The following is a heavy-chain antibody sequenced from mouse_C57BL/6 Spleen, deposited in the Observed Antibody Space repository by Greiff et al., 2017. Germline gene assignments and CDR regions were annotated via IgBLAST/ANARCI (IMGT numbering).Heavy chain of an antibody. Sequence: QVQLQQSGPELVKPGASVKISCKASGYAFSSSWMNWVKQRPGKGLEWIGRIYPGDGDTNYNGKFKGKATLTADKSSSTAYMQLSSLTSEDSAVYFCARPIYYDYDGFAYWGQGTLVTVSA. CDR2: IYPGDGDT. V-gene: IGHV1-82*01. D-gene: IGHD2-4*01. J-gene: IGHJ3*01. CDR1: GYAFSSSW. CDR3: ARPIYYDYDGFAY.